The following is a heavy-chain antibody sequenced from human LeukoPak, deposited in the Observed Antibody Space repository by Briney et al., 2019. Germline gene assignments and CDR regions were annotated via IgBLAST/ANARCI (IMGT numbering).Heavy chain of an antibody. Sequence: AGRSLRLSCAASGFTFSGYAIHWVRQAPGKGLEWVAVISYDGSYKYYADCVKGRFTFSRDNSKNTLYLQMNSLRAEDTAVYYCARGARKGDDYGGFFDYWGQGTLVTVSS. J-gene: IGHJ4*02. CDR2: ISYDGSYK. D-gene: IGHD4-23*01. CDR3: ARGARKGDDYGGFFDY. CDR1: GFTFSGYA. V-gene: IGHV3-30*04.